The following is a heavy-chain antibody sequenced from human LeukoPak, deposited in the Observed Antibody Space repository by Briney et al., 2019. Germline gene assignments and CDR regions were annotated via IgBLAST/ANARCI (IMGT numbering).Heavy chain of an antibody. D-gene: IGHD3-22*01. Sequence: SETLSLTCTVSGGSISSSSYYWGWIRQPPGKGLEWIGSIYYSGSAYDNPSLKNRVTISVDTSKNQFSQKLSSVTAADTAVYYCARSLRSSYYFTGDYWGQGTLVTVSS. CDR2: IYYSGSA. CDR3: ARSLRSSYYFTGDY. CDR1: GGSISSSSYY. V-gene: IGHV4-39*01. J-gene: IGHJ4*02.